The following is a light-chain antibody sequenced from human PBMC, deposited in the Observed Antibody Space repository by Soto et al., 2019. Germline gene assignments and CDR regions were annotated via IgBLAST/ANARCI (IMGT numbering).Light chain of an antibody. CDR1: QNINTY. CDR3: QQSDTYPLT. J-gene: IGKJ5*01. CDR2: DAS. V-gene: IGKV1-9*01. Sequence: DIQLTQSPSFLSASVGDRVTITCLASQNINTYLNWYQQKPGKAPKLLIFDASTLRSGVPSRFSGSGSGTEFTLTISSLQADDFATYYCQQSDTYPLTFGQGTRLEIK.